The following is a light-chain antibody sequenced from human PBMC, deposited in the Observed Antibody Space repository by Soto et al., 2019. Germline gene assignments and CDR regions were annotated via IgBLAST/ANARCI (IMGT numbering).Light chain of an antibody. J-gene: IGKJ1*01. CDR1: QGVGND. CDR3: LQDYNFPWT. V-gene: IGKV1-6*01. Sequence: AIQMTQSPSSLSASVGDRVTITCRASQGVGNDLAWYQQKPGKAPNLLMHAVSSLHSGVPSRFSGSGSGTDFSLTISSLQPEDVATYYCLQDYNFPWTFDQGTKVDIK. CDR2: AVS.